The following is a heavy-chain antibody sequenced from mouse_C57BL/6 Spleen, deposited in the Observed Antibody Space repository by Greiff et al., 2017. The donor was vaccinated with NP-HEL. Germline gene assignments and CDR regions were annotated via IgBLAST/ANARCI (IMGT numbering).Heavy chain of an antibody. CDR3: VRDGYAMDY. V-gene: IGHV10-3*01. CDR2: IRSKSSNYAT. Sequence: LQESGGGLVQPKGSLKLSCAASGFTFNTYAMHWVRQAPGKGLEWFARIRSKSSNYATYYADSVKDRFTISRDDSQSMLYLQMNNLKTEDTAMYYCVRDGYAMDYWGQGTSVTVSS. J-gene: IGHJ4*01. CDR1: GFTFNTYA.